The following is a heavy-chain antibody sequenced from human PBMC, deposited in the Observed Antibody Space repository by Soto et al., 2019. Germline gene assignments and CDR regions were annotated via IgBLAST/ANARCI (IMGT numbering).Heavy chain of an antibody. CDR3: ARAWGIEGGYYCFDY. CDR1: GYTFTSYP. J-gene: IGHJ4*02. CDR2: INAGNGNT. D-gene: IGHD5-12*01. Sequence: QVQLVQSGAEVKKPGASVKVSCKASGYTFTSYPMQWVRQAPGHRLEWKGGINAGNGNTKYSQKSQLRARLSRDTSASTVYSEVSRLTSGDTAVDYCARAWGIEGGYYCFDYWGQGTPVTVSS. V-gene: IGHV1-3*01.